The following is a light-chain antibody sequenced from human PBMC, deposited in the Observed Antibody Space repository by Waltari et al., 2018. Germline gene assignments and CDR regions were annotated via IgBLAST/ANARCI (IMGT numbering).Light chain of an antibody. J-gene: IGKJ2*01. CDR2: GAS. CDR1: QSIARN. V-gene: IGKV3-15*01. Sequence: EIVLTQSPPTLSVSRGERATLTCRASQSIARNLAWYQQKPGQAPRLVMYGASTRATGIPARFSGSGSATDFTLPISSMQSEDSAVYYCQQYNSWRTFGQGTKLEIK. CDR3: QQYNSWRT.